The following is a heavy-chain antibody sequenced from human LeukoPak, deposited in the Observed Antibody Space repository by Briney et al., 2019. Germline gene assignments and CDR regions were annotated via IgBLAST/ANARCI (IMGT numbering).Heavy chain of an antibody. CDR3: ARDRYCVSTNCPYAF. CDR2: ISVSDDST. V-gene: IGHV3-23*01. J-gene: IGHJ4*02. D-gene: IGHD2-2*01. Sequence: GGSLRLSCAASGFTSSDYTMNWVRQSPGKGLEWVSGISVSDDSTYYADSVKGRFTISRDKSNNMLHLQMNSLRAEDTAVYYCARDRYCVSTNCPYAFWGQGTPVTASS. CDR1: GFTSSDYT.